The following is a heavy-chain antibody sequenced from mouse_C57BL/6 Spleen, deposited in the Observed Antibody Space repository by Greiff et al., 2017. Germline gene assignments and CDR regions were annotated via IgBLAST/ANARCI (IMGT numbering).Heavy chain of an antibody. V-gene: IGHV5-4*03. D-gene: IGHD2-3*01. CDR3: ARGGYDGPY. CDR1: GFTFTSYA. J-gene: IGHJ3*01. CDR2: IRDGGSYT. Sequence: EVKLQQPGAGLVKPGASLKLSCEASGFTFTSYAMPWVRQTPGKGLEWVAIIRDGGSYTYYTDNVKGQFTITRDKAKNKLYLQMSRLKSEDTAMYYCARGGYDGPYWGQGTMVTVSA.